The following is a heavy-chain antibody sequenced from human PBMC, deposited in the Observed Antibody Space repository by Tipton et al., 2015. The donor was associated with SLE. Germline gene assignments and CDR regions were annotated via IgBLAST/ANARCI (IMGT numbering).Heavy chain of an antibody. CDR1: GFSFSNYW. V-gene: IGHV3-7*01. CDR2: IKDDGSAK. CDR3: ASIVGGF. D-gene: IGHD1-26*01. Sequence: SLRLSCAASGFSFSNYWMSWVRQASGKGLEWVASIKDDGSAKYYVDFVKGRFTISRDNAKNSLYLQMNSLRGEDTAVYYCASIVGGFWGQGTVVTVSP. J-gene: IGHJ4*02.